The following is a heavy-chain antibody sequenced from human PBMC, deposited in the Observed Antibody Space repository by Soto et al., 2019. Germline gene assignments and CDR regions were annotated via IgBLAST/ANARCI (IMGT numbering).Heavy chain of an antibody. V-gene: IGHV1-69*01. Sequence: QVQLVQSGAEVKKPGSSVKVSCKAPGGTFSSYAISWVRQAPGQGLEWMGGVIPIFGTAKYAQKFQGRVTITADESTSTGYMELRSLRSEHTAVYYCARSQGGSSSLDIYYYYYYGMDVWGQGTTVTVSS. CDR3: ARSQGGSSSLDIYYYYYYGMDV. CDR1: GGTFSSYA. CDR2: VIPIFGTA. D-gene: IGHD2-15*01. J-gene: IGHJ6*02.